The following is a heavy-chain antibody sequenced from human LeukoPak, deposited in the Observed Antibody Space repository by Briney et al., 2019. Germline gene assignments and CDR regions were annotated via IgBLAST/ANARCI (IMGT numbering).Heavy chain of an antibody. CDR3: ARGPPNWGYDY. CDR2: MSPNSGDT. Sequence: ASVKVSCKASGYTFTSYEFNWVRQATGQRPEWMGWMSPNSGDTGYAQKFQDRVTMTRNTSISTAYMELSSLRSDDTAVYYCARGPPNWGYDYWGPGTLVTVSS. CDR1: GYTFTSYE. V-gene: IGHV1-8*01. D-gene: IGHD7-27*01. J-gene: IGHJ4*02.